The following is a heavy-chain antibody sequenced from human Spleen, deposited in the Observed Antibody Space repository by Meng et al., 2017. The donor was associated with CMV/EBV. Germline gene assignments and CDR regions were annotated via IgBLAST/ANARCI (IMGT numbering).Heavy chain of an antibody. CDR2: ISRSGTYI. CDR3: VSGGAGLSKGLDY. CDR1: GFSFRGYS. V-gene: IGHV3-21*04. D-gene: IGHD6-19*01. Sequence: GESLKISCATSGFSFRGYSLNWVRQAPGKGLEWVSSISRSGTYISYADSVKGRFTISRDNPKNTLYLQMNSLRAEDTAVYYCVSGGAGLSKGLDYWGQGTLVTVSS. J-gene: IGHJ4*02.